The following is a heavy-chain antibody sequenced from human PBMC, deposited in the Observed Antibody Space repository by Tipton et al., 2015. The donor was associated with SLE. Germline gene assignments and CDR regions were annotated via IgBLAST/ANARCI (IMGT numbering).Heavy chain of an antibody. CDR2: IYYSGST. V-gene: IGHV4-59*01. Sequence: TLSLTCTVSGGSISSYYWSWIRQPPGKGLEWIGYIYYSGSTNYNPSLKSRVTISVDTSKNQFSLKMSSVTAADTAVYYCAGEDSADAFDIWGQGTMVTVSS. J-gene: IGHJ3*02. D-gene: IGHD6-13*01. CDR1: GGSISSYY. CDR3: AGEDSADAFDI.